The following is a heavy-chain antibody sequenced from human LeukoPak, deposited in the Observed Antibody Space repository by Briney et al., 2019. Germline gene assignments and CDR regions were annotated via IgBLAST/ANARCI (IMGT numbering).Heavy chain of an antibody. J-gene: IGHJ3*02. V-gene: IGHV3-21*01. CDR3: ARERTSGYEPPHAFDI. D-gene: IGHD5-12*01. CDR2: ISSSSSYI. Sequence: GGSLRLSCAASGFTFSSFSMNWVRQAPGKGLEWVSSISSSSSYIHYADSVRGRFTISRDNAKNSLYLQMNSLRAEDTAVYYCARERTSGYEPPHAFDIWGQGTMVTVSS. CDR1: GFTFSSFS.